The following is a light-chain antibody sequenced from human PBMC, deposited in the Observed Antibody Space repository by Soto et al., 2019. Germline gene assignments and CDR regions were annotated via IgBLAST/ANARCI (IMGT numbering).Light chain of an antibody. CDR1: QSVNSR. CDR2: GAS. Sequence: EIVLTQSPGTLSLSPGERATLSCRASQSVNSRLAWYQHKPGQAPRLLISGASSRATGIPDRFSGSGSATDFTLTISRLEPEDFALYYCQQYNNWPPWTFGQGTKVDIK. V-gene: IGKV3-20*01. J-gene: IGKJ1*01. CDR3: QQYNNWPPWT.